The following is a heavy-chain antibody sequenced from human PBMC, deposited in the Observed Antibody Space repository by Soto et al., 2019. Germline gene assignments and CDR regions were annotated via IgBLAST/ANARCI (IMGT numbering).Heavy chain of an antibody. CDR1: GGSITSANW. V-gene: IGHV4-4*02. CDR3: ARVLRGWFDP. J-gene: IGHJ5*02. Sequence: QVQLQESGPGLVKPSGTLSLTCAVSGGSITSANWWTWVRQPPGGGLEWIGEISHSGITNYKASLKSRVTMSVDKTKNAVALKLTSVTAADTAVYYCARVLRGWFDPGGQGTPVTVSS. CDR2: ISHSGIT.